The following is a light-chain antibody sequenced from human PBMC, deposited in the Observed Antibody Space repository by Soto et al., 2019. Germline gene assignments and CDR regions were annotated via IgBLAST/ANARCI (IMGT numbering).Light chain of an antibody. Sequence: QPVLTQPSSASGXXXXTVXXXXXGXSXXIGTNTVNWYRQVPGTAPKLLIFNDNVRPSGVPGRFSGSRSGTSASLAISGLQSEDEADYYCAAWDGSLNVVLLGGGTKLTVL. CDR1: SXXIGTNT. CDR3: AAWDGSLNVVL. CDR2: NDN. V-gene: IGLV1-44*01. J-gene: IGLJ2*01.